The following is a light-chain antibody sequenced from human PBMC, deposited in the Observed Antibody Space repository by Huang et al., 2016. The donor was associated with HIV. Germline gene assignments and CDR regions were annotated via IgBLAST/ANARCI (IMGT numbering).Light chain of an antibody. CDR3: QQYNNWPLT. CDR2: GAS. CDR1: QNIPNN. V-gene: IGKV3-15*01. Sequence: EIVMTQSPVTLSVSPGDTATLSCRASQNIPNNLAWYQQKPGQSPRLLIHGASTRATGVPVRFSGSRSGAGFTLTISSLQSEDFAVYYCQQYNNWPLTFGGGTRVEIK. J-gene: IGKJ4*01.